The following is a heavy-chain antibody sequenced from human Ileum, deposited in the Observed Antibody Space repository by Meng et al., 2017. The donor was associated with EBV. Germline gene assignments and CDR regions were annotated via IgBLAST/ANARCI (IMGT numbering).Heavy chain of an antibody. J-gene: IGHJ4*02. CDR3: AKNGEKYFES. Sequence: VQLQESGSGRLNPSWSLSATFAVSGGSISVINWWSWVRQSPEKGLEWIGEMSDSGITHYIPSLKSRVTISADKSNNQFSLKLTSVTSADTAVYFCAKNGEKYFESWGQGTLVTVSS. CDR1: GGSISVINW. CDR2: MSDSGIT. V-gene: IGHV4-4*02.